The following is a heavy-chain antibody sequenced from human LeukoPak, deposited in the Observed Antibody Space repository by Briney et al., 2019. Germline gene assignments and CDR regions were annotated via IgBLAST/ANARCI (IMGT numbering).Heavy chain of an antibody. CDR2: ISGSGGST. Sequence: PGGSLRLSCAASGFTFSSYAMSWVRQAPGKGLEWVSAISGSGGSTYYADSVKGRFTISRDNSKNTLYLRMNSLRAEDTAVYYCAKDPIAVAGTSLDYWGQGTLVTVSS. D-gene: IGHD6-19*01. CDR1: GFTFSSYA. CDR3: AKDPIAVAGTSLDY. V-gene: IGHV3-23*01. J-gene: IGHJ4*02.